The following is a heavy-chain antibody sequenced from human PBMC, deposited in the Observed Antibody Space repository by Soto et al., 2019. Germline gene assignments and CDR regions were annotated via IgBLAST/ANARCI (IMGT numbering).Heavy chain of an antibody. J-gene: IGHJ4*02. CDR2: IYYSGSS. CDR1: GASISSGGYY. CDR3: ARAAPYGSGIQRIDY. Sequence: QVQLQESGPGLVKPSQTLSLTCTVSGASISSGGYYWKWIRQHPGKGLEGIGYIYYSGSSYYNPSLKSRVTISVDTSRNQFSLKLSSVTAADTAVYYCARAAPYGSGIQRIDYWGQGTLVTVSS. D-gene: IGHD3-10*01. V-gene: IGHV4-31*03.